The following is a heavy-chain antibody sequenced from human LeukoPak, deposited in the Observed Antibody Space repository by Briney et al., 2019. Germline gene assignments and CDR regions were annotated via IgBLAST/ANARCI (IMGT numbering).Heavy chain of an antibody. CDR3: AKDPTYYDFWSGKLGTTTVPNFDY. D-gene: IGHD3-3*01. V-gene: IGHV3-53*05. Sequence: GGSLRLSCAASGFSVSNNQMSWVRQAPGKGLEWVSLIYSGGNTQYVDSVKGRFTISRDNAKNSLYLQMNSLRAEDTAVYYCAKDPTYYDFWSGKLGTTTVPNFDYWGQGTLVTVSS. CDR1: GFSVSNNQ. CDR2: IYSGGNT. J-gene: IGHJ4*02.